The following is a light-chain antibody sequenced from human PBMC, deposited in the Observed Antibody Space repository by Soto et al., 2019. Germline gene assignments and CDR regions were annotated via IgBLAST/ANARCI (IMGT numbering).Light chain of an antibody. CDR3: SSYTSSSTYV. V-gene: IGLV1-40*01. CDR2: EVS. CDR1: SSNTGAGFG. J-gene: IGLJ1*01. Sequence: QPVLTQPPSVSGAPGQRVTISCTGTSSNTGAGFGVHWYQQHPGTAPKLMIYEVSNRPSGVSNRFSGSKSGNTASLTISGLQAEDEADYYCSSYTSSSTYVFGTGTKLTVL.